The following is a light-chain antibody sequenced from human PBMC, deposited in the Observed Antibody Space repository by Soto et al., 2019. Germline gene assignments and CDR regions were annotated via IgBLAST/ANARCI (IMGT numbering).Light chain of an antibody. CDR3: AAWDDSLNAWV. CDR1: SSNIGSNT. CDR2: SND. Sequence: QSVLTQPPSASGTPGQRVTISCSGSSSNIGSNTINWYLQLPGTAPKLLMYSNDQRPSGVPDRISGSKSGTSASLAISGLQSEDEADYYCAAWDDSLNAWVFGGGTQLTVL. J-gene: IGLJ3*02. V-gene: IGLV1-44*01.